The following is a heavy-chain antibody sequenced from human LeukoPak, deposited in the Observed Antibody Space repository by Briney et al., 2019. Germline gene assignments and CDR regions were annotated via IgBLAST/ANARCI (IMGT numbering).Heavy chain of an antibody. V-gene: IGHV3-48*01. Sequence: GGSLRLSCAASGFTFSSYSMDWVRQAPGKGLEWVSYISSSSSTIYYADSVKGRFTISRDNSKNTLYLQMNSLRAEDTAVYYCAKVDCYDSSGYYPFDYWGQGTLVTVSS. CDR3: AKVDCYDSSGYYPFDY. D-gene: IGHD3-22*01. J-gene: IGHJ4*02. CDR1: GFTFSSYS. CDR2: ISSSSSTI.